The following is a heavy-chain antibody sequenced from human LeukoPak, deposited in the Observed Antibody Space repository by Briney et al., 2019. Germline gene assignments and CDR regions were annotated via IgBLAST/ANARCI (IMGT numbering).Heavy chain of an antibody. D-gene: IGHD2-21*01. V-gene: IGHV4-59*01. J-gene: IGHJ4*02. CDR1: GGSISSYY. Sequence: SETLSLTCTVSGGSISSYYWSWIRQPPGKGLEWIGYIYYSGSTNYNPSLKSRVTISVDTSKNQFSLKLSSVTAADTVVYYCARGGGGADFDYWGQGTLVTVSS. CDR3: ARGGGGADFDY. CDR2: IYYSGST.